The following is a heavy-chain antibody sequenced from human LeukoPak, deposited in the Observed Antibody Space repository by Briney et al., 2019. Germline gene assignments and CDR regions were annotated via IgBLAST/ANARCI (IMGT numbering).Heavy chain of an antibody. CDR3: ARRLTTRAFDI. CDR2: INNGGTT. Sequence: SETLSLTCAVYGGSFSGYYWTYIRQPPGKGLEWIGEINNGGTTNYNPSLKSRVTISVDASKNQFSLKLSSVTAADTALYYCARRLTTRAFDIWGQGTMVTVSS. D-gene: IGHD4-11*01. J-gene: IGHJ3*02. CDR1: GGSFSGYY. V-gene: IGHV4-34*01.